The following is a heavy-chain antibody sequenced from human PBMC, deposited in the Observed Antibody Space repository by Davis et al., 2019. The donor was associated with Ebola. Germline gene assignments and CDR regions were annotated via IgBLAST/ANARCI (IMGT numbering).Heavy chain of an antibody. V-gene: IGHV4-34*01. CDR3: SGSGYVQRKYYYYYGMDV. CDR1: GGSFSGYY. J-gene: IGHJ6*02. D-gene: IGHD5-12*01. CDR2: INHSGST. Sequence: SETLSLTCAVYGGSFSGYYWSWIRQPPGKGLEWIGEINHSGSTNYNPSLKSRVTISVDTSKNQFSLKLSSVTAADTAVYYCSGSGYVQRKYYYYYGMDVWGQGTTVTVSS.